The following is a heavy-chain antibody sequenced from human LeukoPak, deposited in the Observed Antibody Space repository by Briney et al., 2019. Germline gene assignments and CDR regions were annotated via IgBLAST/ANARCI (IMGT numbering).Heavy chain of an antibody. Sequence: GGSLRLSCAASGFTFSSYTVNWVRQAPGKGLEWVSSISSSSSYISYADSVKGRFTISRDNAKNSLSLQMSSLRAEDTAVYYCAREGIVLMVYHFDYWGQGTLVTVSS. V-gene: IGHV3-21*01. J-gene: IGHJ4*02. CDR1: GFTFSSYT. CDR2: ISSSSSYI. D-gene: IGHD2-8*01. CDR3: AREGIVLMVYHFDY.